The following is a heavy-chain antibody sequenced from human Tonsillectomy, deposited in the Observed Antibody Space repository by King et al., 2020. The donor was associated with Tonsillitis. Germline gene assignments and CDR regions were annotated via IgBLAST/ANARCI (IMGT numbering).Heavy chain of an antibody. J-gene: IGHJ4*02. Sequence: VQLVESGAEVKKPGASVKVSCKASGYTFTGYYMHWLRQAPGQGLEWMGWINPNSGDTNYAQKFQGRVTMTRDTSISTAYMELSRLRSDDTAVYYCARDYDFWSGAGGFDYWGQGTLVTVSS. D-gene: IGHD3-3*01. V-gene: IGHV1-2*02. CDR3: ARDYDFWSGAGGFDY. CDR2: INPNSGDT. CDR1: GYTFTGYY.